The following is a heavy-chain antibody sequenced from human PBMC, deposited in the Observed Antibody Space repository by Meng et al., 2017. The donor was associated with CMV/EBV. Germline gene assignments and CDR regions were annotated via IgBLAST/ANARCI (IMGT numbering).Heavy chain of an antibody. CDR1: GGPISSYY. CDR2: IYYSGST. CDR3: ARGIYFDY. Sequence: GSLRLSCTVSGGPISSYYWSWIRQPPGKGLEWIGYIYYSGSTNYNPSLKSRVTISVDTSKNQFSLKLSSVTAADTAVYYCARGIYFDYWGQGTLVTVSS. V-gene: IGHV4-59*13. J-gene: IGHJ4*02.